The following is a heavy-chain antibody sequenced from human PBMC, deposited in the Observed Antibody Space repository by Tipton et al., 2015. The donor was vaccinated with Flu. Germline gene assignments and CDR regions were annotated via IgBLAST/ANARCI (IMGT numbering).Heavy chain of an antibody. V-gene: IGHV4-4*07. CDR1: SGSLSGYY. CDR3: VRDLTGVRGFPDT. Sequence: TLSLTCNVSSGSLSGYYWSWIRQPAGKGLEWIGRIYTSGNTNYSPSLKSRVTTSVDTSKNQFSLKLSSVTAADTAVYYCVRDLTGVRGFPDTWGQGILVTVSA. CDR2: IYTSGNT. J-gene: IGHJ5*02. D-gene: IGHD3-10*01.